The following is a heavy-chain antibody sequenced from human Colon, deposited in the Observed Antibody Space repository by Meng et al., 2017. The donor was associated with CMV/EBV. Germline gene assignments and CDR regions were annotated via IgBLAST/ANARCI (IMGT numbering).Heavy chain of an antibody. CDR3: ARGMVVIAPWFDA. V-gene: IGHV4-34*01. D-gene: IGHD2-21*01. CDR1: GVSFRGYH. J-gene: IGHJ5*01. Sequence: CTLDGVSFRGYHWRWFRHSPRAGLVWIGHVTGGVRSVSNPSLKTRVTISLDTSKNQFSLRLTSVTVADTGVYYCARGMVVIAPWFDAWGHGTLVTVSS. CDR2: VTGGVRS.